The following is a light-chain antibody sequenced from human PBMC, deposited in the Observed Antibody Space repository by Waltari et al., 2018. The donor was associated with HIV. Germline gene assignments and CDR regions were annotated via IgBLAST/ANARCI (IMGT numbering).Light chain of an antibody. V-gene: IGLV2-8*01. J-gene: IGLJ2*01. Sequence: QSTLTQPPSASESPGQSVTISCTGPTSDVGYYNYVSWYQQHPGKAPKLIIYEVTKRPSGVPDSFSGSKSGNTASLTVSGLQPEDEADYYCSSYADSNDLLFGGGTRLTVL. CDR1: TSDVGYYNY. CDR2: EVT. CDR3: SSYADSNDLL.